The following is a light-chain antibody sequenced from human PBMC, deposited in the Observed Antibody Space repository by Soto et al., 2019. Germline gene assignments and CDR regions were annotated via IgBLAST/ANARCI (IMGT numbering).Light chain of an antibody. V-gene: IGKV3-11*01. Sequence: EIVLTQSPATLSLSPGERATLSCRASQSVSSHLAWYQQKAGQAPRLLIYDASNRATGVPARFSGSGSGTDFTLTISSLEPEDFAVYYCQQRSNWPLTFGGGTKVDIK. CDR2: DAS. CDR3: QQRSNWPLT. J-gene: IGKJ4*01. CDR1: QSVSSH.